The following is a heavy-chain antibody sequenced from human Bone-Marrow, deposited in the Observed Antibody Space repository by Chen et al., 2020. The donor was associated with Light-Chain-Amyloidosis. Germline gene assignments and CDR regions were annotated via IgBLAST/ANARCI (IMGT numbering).Heavy chain of an antibody. CDR3: ARGSRAEGGLGSGYFDS. CDR2: CYNEDGGGT. Sequence: VQLVETGGGLLQPGGSLRLSCAASGFTASSISMNWVRQAPGKGQEWFAVCYNEDGGGTHCPDSVGCRLAISSDNSKNTVYLQRNSLRVEDTAIYYCARGSRAEGGLGSGYFDSWGQGILVTVSS. D-gene: IGHD5-12*01. V-gene: IGHV3-53*02. CDR1: GFTASSIS. J-gene: IGHJ4*02.